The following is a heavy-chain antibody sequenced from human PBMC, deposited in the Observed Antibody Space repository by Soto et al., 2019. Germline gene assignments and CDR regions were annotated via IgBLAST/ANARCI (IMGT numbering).Heavy chain of an antibody. CDR2: ITWNSGTI. D-gene: IGHD1-1*01. J-gene: IGHJ4*02. CDR3: AKDINGGYNWNGPYFDY. CDR1: GFTLDDYG. V-gene: IGHV3-9*01. Sequence: EVQLVESGGGLVQPGRSLRLSCAASGFTLDDYGMHWVRQAPGKGLEWVSGITWNSGTIGYADSVKGRFTISRDNAKNSLYLQMNSLRTEDTALYYCAKDINGGYNWNGPYFDYWGRGTLVTVSS.